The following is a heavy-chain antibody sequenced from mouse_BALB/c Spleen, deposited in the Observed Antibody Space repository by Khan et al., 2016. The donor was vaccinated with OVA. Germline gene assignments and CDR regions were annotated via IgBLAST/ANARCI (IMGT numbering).Heavy chain of an antibody. Sequence: EVKLLESGGGLVQPGGSLKLSCAASGFDFSRYWMSWVRQAPGKGLEWIGQINPDSSTINYSPSLKDKFIISRDDAKNTLYLQMSKVRYEDTALYYCARPRYYGLYFDYWGQGTTLTVSS. CDR3: ARPRYYGLYFDY. V-gene: IGHV4-1*02. CDR1: GFDFSRYW. J-gene: IGHJ2*01. CDR2: INPDSSTI. D-gene: IGHD1-1*01.